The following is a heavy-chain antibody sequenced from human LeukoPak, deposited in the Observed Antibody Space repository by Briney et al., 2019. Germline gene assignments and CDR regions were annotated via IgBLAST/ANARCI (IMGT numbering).Heavy chain of an antibody. CDR1: GGSISSGSYY. V-gene: IGHV4-61*02. CDR2: IYNSGNT. J-gene: IGHJ4*02. CDR3: ARDHYYYDSTGYYYLDY. D-gene: IGHD3-22*01. Sequence: PSQTLSLTCTVSGGSISSGSYYWSWIRQPAGKGLEWIGRIYNSGNTNYNPSLKSRVTISVDMSKNQFSLKLSSVTAAGTAVYYCARDHYYYDSTGYYYLDYWGQGTLVTVSS.